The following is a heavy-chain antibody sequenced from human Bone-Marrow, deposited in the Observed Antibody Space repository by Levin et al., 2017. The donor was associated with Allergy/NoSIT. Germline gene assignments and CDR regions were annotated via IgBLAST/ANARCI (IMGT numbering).Heavy chain of an antibody. D-gene: IGHD3-22*01. CDR3: ARYPTYYYDNSGPTDAFDI. CDR1: GGSISSSSYY. Sequence: SQTLSLTCTVSGGSISSSSYYWGWIRQPPGEGLEWIGNIYYGGSASYNPSLKSRVTISVDTSKNQFSLKLSSMTAADTAVYYCARYPTYYYDNSGPTDAFDIWGQGTMVTVSS. V-gene: IGHV4-39*07. CDR2: IYYGGSA. J-gene: IGHJ3*02.